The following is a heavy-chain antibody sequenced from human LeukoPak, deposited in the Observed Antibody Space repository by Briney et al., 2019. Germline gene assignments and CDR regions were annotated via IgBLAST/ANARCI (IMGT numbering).Heavy chain of an antibody. D-gene: IGHD3-3*01. V-gene: IGHV1-69*01. CDR2: IIPIFGTA. J-gene: IGHJ6*03. CDR1: GGTFSSYA. CDR3: ATKIPTIFGVVPTGMDV. Sequence: RASVKVSCKASGGTFSSYAINWVRQAPGQGLEWMGGIIPIFGTANYAQKFQGRVTITADESTSTAYMELSSLRSEDTAVYYCATKIPTIFGVVPTGMDVWGKGTTVTVSS.